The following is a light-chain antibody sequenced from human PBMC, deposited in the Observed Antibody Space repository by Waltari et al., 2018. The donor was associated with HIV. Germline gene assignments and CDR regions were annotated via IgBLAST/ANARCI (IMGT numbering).Light chain of an antibody. CDR1: QSINVW. V-gene: IGKV1-5*03. CDR3: QQYDSYPFT. CDR2: GVS. J-gene: IGKJ3*01. Sequence: DIQMTQSPSTLSAPLRDRVTITCRASQSINVWLAWYQQKPGKAPKLLMYGVSNLETGVPSRFSGSGSGTEFTLTIGSLQPDDFATYYCQQYDSYPFTFGPGTKVDIK.